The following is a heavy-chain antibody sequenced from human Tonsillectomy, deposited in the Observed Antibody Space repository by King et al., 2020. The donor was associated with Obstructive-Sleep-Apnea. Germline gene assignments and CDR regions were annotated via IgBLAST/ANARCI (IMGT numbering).Heavy chain of an antibody. J-gene: IGHJ4*02. V-gene: IGHV4-34*01. CDR1: GGSFSGYS. D-gene: IGHD3-9*01. CDR2: INHVGNT. CDR3: ARIPADYDVLTGYFRPFDY. Sequence: VQLQQWGARLLKPSETLSLTCAVYGGSFSGYSGSWIRQPPGKGLEWIGEINHVGNTNYNPSLKSRVTISVDTFKNQFSLRLTSVTAADTAVYFCARIPADYDVLTGYFRPFDYWGKGTLVTVSS.